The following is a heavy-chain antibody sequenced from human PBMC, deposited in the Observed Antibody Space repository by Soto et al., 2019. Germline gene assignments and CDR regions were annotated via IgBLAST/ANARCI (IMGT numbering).Heavy chain of an antibody. CDR3: AHRSIAASGSWDVGSFDY. V-gene: IGHV2-5*02. D-gene: IGHD6-13*01. CDR1: GFSLSTSGVG. Sequence: QITLKESGPTLVRPTQTLTLTCTFSGFSLSTSGVGLGWIHQPPGKALEYLALIYWDDDKRYSPSLRSRLTISKDTSKNQVVLTLTNMDPVDTATYYCAHRSIAASGSWDVGSFDYWGQGTLVTVSS. J-gene: IGHJ4*02. CDR2: IYWDDDK.